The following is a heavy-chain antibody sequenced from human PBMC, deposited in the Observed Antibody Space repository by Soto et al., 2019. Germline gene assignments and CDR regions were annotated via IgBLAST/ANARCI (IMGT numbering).Heavy chain of an antibody. CDR2: IYYSGST. D-gene: IGHD5-18*01. CDR1: GGSISSYY. CDR3: ARAGLVLDTALIDFDI. V-gene: IGHV4-59*01. Sequence: PSETLSLTCTVSGGSISSYYWSWIRQPPGKGLEWIGYIYYSGSTNYNPSLKSRVTISVDTSKNQFSLKLSSVTAADTAVYYCARAGLVLDTALIDFDIWAKGQWSPSPQ. J-gene: IGHJ3*02.